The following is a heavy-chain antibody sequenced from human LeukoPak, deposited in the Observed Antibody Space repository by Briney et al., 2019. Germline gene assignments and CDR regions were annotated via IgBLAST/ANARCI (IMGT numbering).Heavy chain of an antibody. J-gene: IGHJ3*02. CDR3: ARVGIFGAGTFAFDI. D-gene: IGHD3-3*01. CDR1: DGSISSSSYY. Sequence: SETLSLTCTVYDGSISSSSYYWGWIRQPPGKGLEWIGRIYYSGSTYYNPSLKSRVTISVDTSKSQFSLKLSSVTAADTAVYYCARVGIFGAGTFAFDIWGQGTMVTVSS. CDR2: IYYSGST. V-gene: IGHV4-39*07.